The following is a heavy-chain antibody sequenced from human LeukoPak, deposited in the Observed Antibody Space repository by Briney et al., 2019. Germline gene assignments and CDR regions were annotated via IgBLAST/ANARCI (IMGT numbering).Heavy chain of an antibody. CDR2: LIPIYGSP. J-gene: IGHJ1*01. CDR3: ARAGDTYVAGRSAAFFQH. V-gene: IGHV1-69*13. CDR1: GDSFSNHA. Sequence: SVKDSCKASGDSFSNHAIYWVRQAPGQGLEWMGSLIPIYGSPDYAQSFQGRVAITADESTSTVYMEMSSLRSDDTAVYYCARAGDTYVAGRSAAFFQHWGQGTLVVVSS. D-gene: IGHD6-19*01.